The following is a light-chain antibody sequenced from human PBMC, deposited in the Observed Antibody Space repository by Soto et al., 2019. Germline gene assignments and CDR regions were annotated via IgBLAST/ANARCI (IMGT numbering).Light chain of an antibody. CDR3: QQRSNWPLSIT. V-gene: IGKV3-11*01. J-gene: IGKJ5*01. Sequence: EIVFTQSPATLSLSPGARATLYCRASQSVSSYLAWYQQKHGQAHRILIYDASKSATCIPDRFSGSGSGTDFTLTISSLEPDDFAVYYCQQRSNWPLSITCVQGTPLEIK. CDR2: DAS. CDR1: QSVSSY.